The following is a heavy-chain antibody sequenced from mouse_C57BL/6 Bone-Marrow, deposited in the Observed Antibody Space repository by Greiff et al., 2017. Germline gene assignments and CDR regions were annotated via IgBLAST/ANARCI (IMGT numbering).Heavy chain of an antibody. CDR3: ARQVTGPYYFDY. CDR1: GYTFTSYW. D-gene: IGHD4-1*01. Sequence: QVQLQQPGAELVKPGASVKLSCKASGYTFTSYWMHWVKQRPGQGLEWIGMIHPNSGSTNYNEKFKSKATLTVDKSSSTAYMQLSSLTSEDSAVYYCARQVTGPYYFDYWGQGTTLTVSS. V-gene: IGHV1-64*01. J-gene: IGHJ2*01. CDR2: IHPNSGST.